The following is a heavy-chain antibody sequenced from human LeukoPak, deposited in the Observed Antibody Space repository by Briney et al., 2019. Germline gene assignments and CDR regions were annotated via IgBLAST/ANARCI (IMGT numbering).Heavy chain of an antibody. V-gene: IGHV4-30-2*01. CDR1: GGSISSGGYS. Sequence: SETLSLTCAVSGGSISSGGYSWSWIRQPPGKGLEWIGYTYHSGSTYYNPSLKSRVTISVDRSKNQFSLKLSSVTAADTAVYYCARVEGDYRIDYWGQGTLVTVSS. J-gene: IGHJ4*02. D-gene: IGHD3-16*01. CDR3: ARVEGDYRIDY. CDR2: TYHSGST.